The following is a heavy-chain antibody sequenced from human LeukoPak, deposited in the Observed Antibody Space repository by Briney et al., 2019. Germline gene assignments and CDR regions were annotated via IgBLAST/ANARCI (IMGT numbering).Heavy chain of an antibody. D-gene: IGHD5-12*01. CDR3: ARDKGVVATVFDY. J-gene: IGHJ4*02. CDR2: IYHSGST. V-gene: IGHV4-4*02. Sequence: SGTLSLTCAVSGGSISSSNWWSWVRQPPGKGLEWSGEIYHSGSTNYNPSLKSRVTISVDKSKNQFSLKLSSVTAADTAVYYCARDKGVVATVFDYWGQGTLVTVSS. CDR1: GGSISSSNW.